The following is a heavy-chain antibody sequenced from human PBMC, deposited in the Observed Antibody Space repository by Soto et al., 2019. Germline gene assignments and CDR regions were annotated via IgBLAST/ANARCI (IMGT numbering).Heavy chain of an antibody. Sequence: PGGSLRLSCAASGFTFESYWINWVRQAPGKGLEWVANIKQDGSEKYYVDSVKGRFTISRDNAKNSLDLQMNSLRDEDTAVYYCARDPDRQVYYDSGSYHDYWGQGTLVTVSS. CDR1: GFTFESYW. CDR2: IKQDGSEK. CDR3: ARDPDRQVYYDSGSYHDY. J-gene: IGHJ4*02. V-gene: IGHV3-7*05. D-gene: IGHD3-22*01.